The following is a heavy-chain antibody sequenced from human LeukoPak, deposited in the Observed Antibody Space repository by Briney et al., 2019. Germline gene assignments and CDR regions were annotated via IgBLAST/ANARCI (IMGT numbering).Heavy chain of an antibody. V-gene: IGHV3-21*01. D-gene: IGHD5-24*01. J-gene: IGHJ3*02. Sequence: GGSLRLSCAASGFTFSSYSMNWVRQAPGKGLEWVSSISSSSSYIYYADSVKGRFTISRDNAKNSLYLKMNSLRAEDTAVYYCARDQFATTYFDIWGQGTMVTVSS. CDR1: GFTFSSYS. CDR3: ARDQFATTYFDI. CDR2: ISSSSSYI.